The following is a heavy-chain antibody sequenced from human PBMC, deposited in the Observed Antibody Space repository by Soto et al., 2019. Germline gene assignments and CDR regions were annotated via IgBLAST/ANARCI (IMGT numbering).Heavy chain of an antibody. J-gene: IGHJ5*02. CDR1: GGSISSRGYY. V-gene: IGHV4-39*01. CDR3: ATSNWFDP. CDR2: IYYSGST. Sequence: QLQLQESGPGLVKPSETLSLTCTVSGGSISSRGYYWGWVRQPPGKGLEWIGTIYYSGSTYYNPSLKSRVTRSVDTSKNQFSLKLSSVPAADTAVYYCATSNWFDPWGQGTLVTVSS.